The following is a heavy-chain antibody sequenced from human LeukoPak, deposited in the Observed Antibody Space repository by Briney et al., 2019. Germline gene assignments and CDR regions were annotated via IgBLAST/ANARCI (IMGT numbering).Heavy chain of an antibody. J-gene: IGHJ4*02. CDR3: ARGSTYYDSSGQVPFDY. Sequence: GGSLRLSCAASGFTFSSYGMHWVRQAPGKGLEWVAVISYDGSNKYYADSVKGRSTISRDNSKNTLCLQMNSLRAEDTAVYYCARGSTYYDSSGQVPFDYWGQGTLVTVSS. CDR1: GFTFSSYG. V-gene: IGHV3-30*03. CDR2: ISYDGSNK. D-gene: IGHD3-22*01.